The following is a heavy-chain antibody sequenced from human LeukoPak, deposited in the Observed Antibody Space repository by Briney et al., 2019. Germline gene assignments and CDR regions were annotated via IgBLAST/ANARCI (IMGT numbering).Heavy chain of an antibody. J-gene: IGHJ4*02. CDR1: GGSISSSSYY. D-gene: IGHD6-13*01. CDR2: IYYSWST. CDR3: ARQPSGYSSSWYYFDY. Sequence: SETLSLTCTVSGGSISSSSYYWGWIRQPPGKGLEWIGSIYYSWSTYYNPSLKSRVTISVDTSKNQFSLKLSSVTAADTAVYYCARQPSGYSSSWYYFDYWGQGTLVTVSS. V-gene: IGHV4-39*01.